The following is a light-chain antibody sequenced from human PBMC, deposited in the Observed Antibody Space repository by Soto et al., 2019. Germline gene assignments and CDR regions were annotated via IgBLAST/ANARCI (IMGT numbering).Light chain of an antibody. CDR3: LQQNTLPYT. J-gene: IGKJ2*01. V-gene: IGKV1-17*01. CDR2: TAS. CDR1: QDIRND. Sequence: DIQMTQSPSSLSASVGDSVTITCRASQDIRNDLGWYQHKPGKVPKGLFHTASTLQSGVPSRFSGSGSGTEFTLTISSLQPEDFATYYCLQQNTLPYTFGQGTKLEIK.